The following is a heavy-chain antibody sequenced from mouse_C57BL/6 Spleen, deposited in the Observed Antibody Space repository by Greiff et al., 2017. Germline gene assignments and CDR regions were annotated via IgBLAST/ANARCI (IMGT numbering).Heavy chain of an antibody. V-gene: IGHV1-42*01. Sequence: VQLKQSGPELVKPGASVKISCKASGYSFTGYSMNWVKQSPEKSLEWIGEINPSTGGSTYNQKFKAKATLTVDKSSSTAYMQLKSMTSEDSAVYYCARWAGARYYAMDYWGQGTSVTVSS. D-gene: IGHD3-3*01. CDR3: ARWAGARYYAMDY. CDR2: INPSTGGS. CDR1: GYSFTGYS. J-gene: IGHJ4*01.